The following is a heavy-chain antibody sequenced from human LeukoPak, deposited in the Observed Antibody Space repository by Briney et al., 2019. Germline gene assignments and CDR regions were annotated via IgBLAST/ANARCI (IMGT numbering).Heavy chain of an antibody. Sequence: GSLRLSCAASGFTFSNSMNWVRQAPGKGLEWVSYISSSGSTIYYADSVKGRFTISRDNAKNSLYLQMNSLRAEDTAVYYCAELGITMIGGVWGKGTTVTISS. CDR2: ISSSGSTI. D-gene: IGHD3-10*02. V-gene: IGHV3-48*04. CDR3: AELGITMIGGV. J-gene: IGHJ6*04. CDR1: GFTFSNS.